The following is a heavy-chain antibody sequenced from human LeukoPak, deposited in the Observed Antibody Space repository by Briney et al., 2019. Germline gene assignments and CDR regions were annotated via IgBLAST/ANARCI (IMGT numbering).Heavy chain of an antibody. CDR3: AREVVAAASLFDP. CDR1: GGSISSHY. CDR2: IYYSGST. D-gene: IGHD2-2*01. V-gene: IGHV4-59*11. Sequence: SETLSLTCTVSGGSISSHYWSWIRQPPGKGLEWIGYIYYSGSTNYNPSLKSRVTISVDTSKNQFSLKLSSVTAADTAVYYCAREVVAAASLFDPWGQGTLVTVSS. J-gene: IGHJ5*02.